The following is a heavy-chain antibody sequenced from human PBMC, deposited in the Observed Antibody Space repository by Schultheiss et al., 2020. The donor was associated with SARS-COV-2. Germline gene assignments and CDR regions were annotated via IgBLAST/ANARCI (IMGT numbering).Heavy chain of an antibody. CDR2: ISYDGSNK. CDR3: ARAIFGVVTSGDAFDI. J-gene: IGHJ3*02. CDR1: GFTFSSYS. Sequence: GGSLRLSCAASGFTFSSYSMNWVRQAPGKGLEWVAVISYDGSNKYYADSVKGRFTISRDNAKNSLYLQMNSLRAEDTAVYYCARAIFGVVTSGDAFDIWGQGTMVTVSS. D-gene: IGHD3-3*01. V-gene: IGHV3-30*12.